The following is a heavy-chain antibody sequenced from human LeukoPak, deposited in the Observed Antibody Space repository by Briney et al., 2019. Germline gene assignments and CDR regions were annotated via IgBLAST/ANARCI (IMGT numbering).Heavy chain of an antibody. CDR1: GGSISSYY. D-gene: IGHD5-18*01. Sequence: PSGTLSLTCTVSGGSISSYYWSWIRQPPGKGLEWIGYIYYSGSTNYNPPLKSRVTISVDTSKNQFYLKLSSVTAADTAVYYCARDTSGYSWNYFDYWGQGTLVTVSS. CDR3: ARDTSGYSWNYFDY. J-gene: IGHJ4*02. V-gene: IGHV4-59*01. CDR2: IYYSGST.